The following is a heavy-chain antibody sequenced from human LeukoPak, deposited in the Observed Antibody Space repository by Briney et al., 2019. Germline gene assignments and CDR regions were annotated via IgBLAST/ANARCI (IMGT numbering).Heavy chain of an antibody. Sequence: GGSLRLSCAASGFTFSSYSMNWVRQAPGKGLEWVSYISSSSSAIYYADSVKGRFAISRDNATNSLYLQVNSLRAEDTAVYYCARGRFLEWLLRGRLFDYWGQGTLVTVSS. J-gene: IGHJ4*02. V-gene: IGHV3-48*01. D-gene: IGHD3-3*01. CDR3: ARGRFLEWLLRGRLFDY. CDR2: ISSSSSAI. CDR1: GFTFSSYS.